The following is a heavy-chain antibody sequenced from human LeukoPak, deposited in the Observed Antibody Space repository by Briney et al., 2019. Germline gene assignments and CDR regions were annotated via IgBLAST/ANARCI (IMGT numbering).Heavy chain of an antibody. CDR1: GFSFSSYW. CDR3: ARGGRYYFAY. D-gene: IGHD1-14*01. Sequence: GVSLRLSCAASGFSFSSYWMSWVRQAPGKGLQWVANIKEDGSEKYYVDSVKDRFTISRDNAKNSLYLQMNSLRAEDTAIYYCARGGRYYFAYWGQGTLVTVSS. J-gene: IGHJ4*02. CDR2: IKEDGSEK. V-gene: IGHV3-7*01.